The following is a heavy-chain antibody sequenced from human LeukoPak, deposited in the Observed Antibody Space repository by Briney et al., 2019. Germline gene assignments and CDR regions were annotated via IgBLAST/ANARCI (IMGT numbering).Heavy chain of an antibody. D-gene: IGHD1-26*01. CDR3: AKDLSSGSNFDY. V-gene: IGHV3-23*01. CDR2: IRGSGGST. Sequence: PGGSLRLSCAVSGFTFSSYCMNWVRQAPGKGLGWVSAIRGSGGSTFYADSVKGRYTISRHNSKNTLYLQINSLRAEDTAVYYCAKDLSSGSNFDYWGQGTPVTVSS. J-gene: IGHJ4*02. CDR1: GFTFSSYC.